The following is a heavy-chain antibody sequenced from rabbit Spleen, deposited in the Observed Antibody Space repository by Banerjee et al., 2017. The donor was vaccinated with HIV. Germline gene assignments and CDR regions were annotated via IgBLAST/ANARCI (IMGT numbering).Heavy chain of an antibody. V-gene: IGHV1S40*01. D-gene: IGHD1-1*01. J-gene: IGHJ6*01. CDR3: ARDTSSSFSSYGMDL. CDR1: GFSFSSNW. CDR2: IDTGSSGFT. Sequence: QSLEESGGDLVKPGASLTLTCTASGFSFSSNWICWVRQAPGKGLEWIACIDTGSSGFTYFASWAKGRVTISKTSSTTVTLQMTSLTAADTATYFCARDTSSSFSSYGMDLWGQGTLVTVS.